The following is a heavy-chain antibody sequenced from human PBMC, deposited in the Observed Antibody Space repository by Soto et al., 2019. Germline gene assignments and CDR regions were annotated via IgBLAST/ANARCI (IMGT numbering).Heavy chain of an antibody. CDR2: INHSGST. Sequence: SETLSLTCAVYGGSFSGYYWSWIRQPPGKGLEWIGEINHSGSTNYNPSLKSRVTISVDTSKNQFSLKLSSVTAADTAVYYCLLGYYDFWSGSDYWGQGTLVTVSS. CDR1: GGSFSGYY. CDR3: LLGYYDFWSGSDY. V-gene: IGHV4-34*01. D-gene: IGHD3-3*01. J-gene: IGHJ4*02.